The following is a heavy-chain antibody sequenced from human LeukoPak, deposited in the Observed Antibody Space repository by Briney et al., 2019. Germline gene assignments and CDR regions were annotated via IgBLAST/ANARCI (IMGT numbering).Heavy chain of an antibody. CDR1: GFTFDDYA. CDR3: AKVGSQTGTTSPFDY. J-gene: IGHJ4*02. D-gene: IGHD1-1*01. Sequence: GXLRLSCAASGFTFDDYAMHWGRQAPGKGVEGVSLISGDGGSTYYADSVKGRFTISRDNSKNSLYLQMNSLRTEDTALYYCAKVGSQTGTTSPFDYWGQGTLVTVSS. CDR2: ISGDGGST. V-gene: IGHV3-43*02.